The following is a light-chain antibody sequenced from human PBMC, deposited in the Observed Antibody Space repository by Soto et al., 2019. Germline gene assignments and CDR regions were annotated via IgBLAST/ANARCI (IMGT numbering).Light chain of an antibody. V-gene: IGKV1-39*01. Sequence: DFQMTQSPSSLSASVGDRVTITCRASQSISTYLNWYQHKPGQAPKLLIYAASSLQSGVPSRFSGSGSGTDFTLAISSLQPDDFAIYYCQQTSSTPFTFGPGTKVDIK. J-gene: IGKJ3*01. CDR2: AAS. CDR1: QSISTY. CDR3: QQTSSTPFT.